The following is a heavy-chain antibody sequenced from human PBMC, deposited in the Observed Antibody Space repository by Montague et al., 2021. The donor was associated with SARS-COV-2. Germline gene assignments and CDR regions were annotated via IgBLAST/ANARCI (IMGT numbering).Heavy chain of an antibody. Sequence: SETLSLTCAVYGGTFSAHSWSWVRQSPGKGLEWTGEINHRGSTTYMSSLKSRVTMSVDTSKNQFSLKLSSVTAADTAIYYCARGGLAGGNYDIWSFSYTSPLDYWGQGTLVTVSS. D-gene: IGHD3-3*01. CDR2: INHRGST. J-gene: IGHJ4*02. CDR1: GGTFSAHS. CDR3: ARGGLAGGNYDIWSFSYTSPLDY. V-gene: IGHV4-34*01.